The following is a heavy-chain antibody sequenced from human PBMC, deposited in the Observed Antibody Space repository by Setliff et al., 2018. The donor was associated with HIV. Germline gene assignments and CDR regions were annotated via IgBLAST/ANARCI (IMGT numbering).Heavy chain of an antibody. CDR1: GGSFSDHY. CDR2: INHSGST. V-gene: IGHV4-34*01. CDR3: ARHRLESTWWSGPQDY. Sequence: ETLSLTCAVYGGSFSDHYWSWIRQPPGEGLEWIGEINHSGSTNYNSSLKSRVTISVDTSKNQFSLKLNSVTAADTAVYYCARHRLESTWWSGPQDYWGQGTLVTVSS. J-gene: IGHJ4*02. D-gene: IGHD2-15*01.